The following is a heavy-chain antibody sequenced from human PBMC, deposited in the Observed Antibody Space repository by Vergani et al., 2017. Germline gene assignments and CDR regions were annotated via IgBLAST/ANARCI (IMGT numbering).Heavy chain of an antibody. V-gene: IGHV3-23*01. Sequence: QLLESGGGLIQPGGSLRLSCAASGFTFNSYAMTWVRQAPGKGLEWVSGINNNGGSTYYADSVKGRFTISRDNSKNTLYLQMTDLRAEDTATYYCAKVCVITSCPYGGGAFDVWGHGTMVTGSS. CDR2: INNNGGST. J-gene: IGHJ3*01. CDR1: GFTFNSYA. CDR3: AKVCVITSCPYGGGAFDV. D-gene: IGHD3-22*01.